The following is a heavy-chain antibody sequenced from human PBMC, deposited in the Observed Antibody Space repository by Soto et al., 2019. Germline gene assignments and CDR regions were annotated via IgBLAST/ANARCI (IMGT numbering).Heavy chain of an antibody. CDR2: IIPIFGTA. D-gene: IGHD2-8*01. Sequence: QVQLVQSGAEVKKPGSSVKVSCKASGGTFSSYAISWVRQAPGQGLEWMGGIIPIFGTANYAQKFQCSVTITVTESTSPAYMELRRLRSEDTAVSYCARGGGVYCTNGVCPAPEHYYYYGMAVWGQGTTVTVSS. CDR1: GGTFSSYA. CDR3: ARGGGVYCTNGVCPAPEHYYYYGMAV. V-gene: IGHV1-69*01. J-gene: IGHJ6*02.